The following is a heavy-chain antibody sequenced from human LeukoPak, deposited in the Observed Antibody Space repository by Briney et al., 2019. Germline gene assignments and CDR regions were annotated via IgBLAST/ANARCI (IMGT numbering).Heavy chain of an antibody. CDR2: ISGSTDST. D-gene: IGHD3-3*01. CDR1: GFTFSTYA. Sequence: GGSLRLSCAASGFTFSTYAMSWVRQAPGKGLEWVSVISGSTDSTYYADSVKGRFTISRDNSKNTLYLQMNSLRAEETAVYYWAKGGYDLWSGYSPNFDYWGQGTLVTVSS. J-gene: IGHJ4*02. V-gene: IGHV3-23*01. CDR3: AKGGYDLWSGYSPNFDY.